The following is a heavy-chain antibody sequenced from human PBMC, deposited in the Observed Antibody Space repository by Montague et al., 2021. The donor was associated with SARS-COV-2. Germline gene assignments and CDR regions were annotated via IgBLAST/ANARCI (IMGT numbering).Heavy chain of an antibody. V-gene: IGHV4-34*01. CDR1: GGSFSNYY. Sequence: SETLSLTCAISGGSFSNYYWSWIRQPPGKGLEWIGEVNQSGTTIYNPSVKSGVTISEDTSKNQFYLRLNSVTAADTAVYYCARGRRPLVVPGAGPAARAFDSWGQWT. D-gene: IGHD2-2*01. J-gene: IGHJ3*02. CDR3: ARGRRPLVVPGAGPAARAFDS. CDR2: VNQSGTT.